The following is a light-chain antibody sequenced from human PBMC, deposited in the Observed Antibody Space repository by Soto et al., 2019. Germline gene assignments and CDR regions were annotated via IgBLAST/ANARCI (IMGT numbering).Light chain of an antibody. CDR2: AAS. V-gene: IGKV1-9*01. CDR3: QQLNNYPLT. J-gene: IGKJ4*01. CDR1: QGIGSY. Sequence: DIQLTQSPSFLSASLGDRVTITCRASQGIGSYLAWYQQKPGKAPRLLIYAASTLQSGVPSRFSGSGSDTEFTLTISSLQPEEFATYYCQQLNNYPLTFGGWTKVEIK.